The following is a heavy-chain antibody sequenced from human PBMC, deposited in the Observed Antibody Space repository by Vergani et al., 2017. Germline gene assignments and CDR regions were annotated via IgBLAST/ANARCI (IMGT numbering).Heavy chain of an antibody. V-gene: IGHV1-18*01. J-gene: IGHJ4*02. Sequence: QVQLVQSGAEVKKPGASVKVSCKASGYTFTSYGISWVRQAPGQGLEWMGWISAYNGNTNYAQKLQGRVTMTTDTSTSTAYMELRSLRSDDTAVYYCARVVDISGSYSDLVPVHFDYWGQGTLVTVSS. CDR3: ARVVDISGSYSDLVPVHFDY. CDR2: ISAYNGNT. CDR1: GYTFTSYG. D-gene: IGHD3-10*01.